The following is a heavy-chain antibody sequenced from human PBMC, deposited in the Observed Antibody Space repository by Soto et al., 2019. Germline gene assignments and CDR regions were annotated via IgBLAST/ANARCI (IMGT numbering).Heavy chain of an antibody. CDR1: GFTFSSHA. D-gene: IGHD2-8*01. J-gene: IGHJ6*03. CDR2: IDDSGGDT. Sequence: EVNLLESGGGLVQPGGSLRLSCVASGFTFSSHAMSWVRQAPGKGLEWVSGIDDSGGDTYYADSVKGRFTISRENSKNTLYLQMNRLGVADTAAYYCAKGLRFPVYGIWYYFYYMDVWGKGTTVTVSS. CDR3: AKGLRFPVYGIWYYFYYMDV. V-gene: IGHV3-23*01.